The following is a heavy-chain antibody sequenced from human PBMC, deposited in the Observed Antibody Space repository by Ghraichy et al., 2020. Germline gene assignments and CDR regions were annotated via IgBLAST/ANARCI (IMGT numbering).Heavy chain of an antibody. Sequence: SETLSLTCTVSGGSISSYYWSWIRQPPGKGLEWIGYIYYSGSTNYNPSLKSRVTISVDTSKNQFSLKLSSVTAADTAVYYCAYTSMVRGNSFDYWGQGTLVTVSS. J-gene: IGHJ4*02. CDR3: AYTSMVRGNSFDY. CDR2: IYYSGST. V-gene: IGHV4-59*01. D-gene: IGHD3-10*01. CDR1: GGSISSYY.